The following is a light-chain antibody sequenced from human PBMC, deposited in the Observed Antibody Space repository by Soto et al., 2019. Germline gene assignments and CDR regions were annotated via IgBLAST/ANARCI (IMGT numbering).Light chain of an antibody. CDR2: DAS. V-gene: IGKV3D-20*02. Sequence: EIVLTQSPGTLSLSPGERSTLSCRASQSVSSSNLAWYQQKPGQAPRLLIYDASSRATGIPARFSGSGSGTDFTLTIRSLEPEDFAVYYCQQRSNWPSITFGQGTTVDIK. CDR1: QSVSSSN. CDR3: QQRSNWPSIT. J-gene: IGKJ1*01.